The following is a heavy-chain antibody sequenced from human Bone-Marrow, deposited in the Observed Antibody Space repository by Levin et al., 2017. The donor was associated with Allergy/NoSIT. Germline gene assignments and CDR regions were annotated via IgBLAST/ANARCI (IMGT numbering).Heavy chain of an antibody. CDR1: GFTFRSFE. D-gene: IGHD1-26*01. V-gene: IGHV3-48*03. CDR2: ISSSGSTI. J-gene: IGHJ4*02. Sequence: LSLTCAASGFTFRSFEMTWVRQAPGKGLEWVSYISSSGSTIYYADSVKGRFTISRDNSKNALYLQMNSLRVDDTALYYCAGTVEVNFFDYWGQGTLVTVSS. CDR3: AGTVEVNFFDY.